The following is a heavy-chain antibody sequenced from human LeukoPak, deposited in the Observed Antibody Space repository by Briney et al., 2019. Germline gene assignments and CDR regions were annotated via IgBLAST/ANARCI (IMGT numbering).Heavy chain of an antibody. Sequence: GGSLRLSCAASGFTVSSNYESWVRQAPGKGLEWVSVIYSGGSTYYADSVKGRFTISRDNSKNTLYLQMNSLRAEDTAVYYCARVRIQLWSGGYLDYWGGDTLVTVSS. D-gene: IGHD5-18*01. CDR2: IYSGGST. CDR1: GFTVSSNY. CDR3: ARVRIQLWSGGYLDY. J-gene: IGHJ4*02. V-gene: IGHV3-53*01.